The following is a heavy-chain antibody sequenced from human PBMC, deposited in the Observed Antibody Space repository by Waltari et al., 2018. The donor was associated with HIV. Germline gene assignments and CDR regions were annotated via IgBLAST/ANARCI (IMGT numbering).Heavy chain of an antibody. CDR2: ISYSGST. CDR1: GGSISRYY. CDR3: ARCGNGIQVWFPSDY. D-gene: IGHD5-18*01. J-gene: IGHJ4*02. V-gene: IGHV4-59*01. Sequence: QVQLQESGPGLVKPSETLSLTCTVSGGSISRYYWSWIRQPPGKGLEWSGYISYSGSTNYNPSCKSRGTITVDTSKNQFSLKLSSVTAADTAVHYCARCGNGIQVWFPSDYWGQGTLGTVAS.